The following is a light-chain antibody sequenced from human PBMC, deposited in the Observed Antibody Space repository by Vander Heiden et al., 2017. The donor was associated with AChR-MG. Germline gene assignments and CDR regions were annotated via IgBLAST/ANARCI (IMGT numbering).Light chain of an antibody. Sequence: DIVMTPSPDSLAVSLGERAHIHCKSSQSVLYSSNNKNYLAWYQQKPGQPPKLLIYWASTRESGVPDRFSGSGSGTDFTLTISSLQAEDVAVYYCQQYYSTPYTFGQGTKLEIK. V-gene: IGKV4-1*01. CDR1: QSVLYSSNNKNY. J-gene: IGKJ2*01. CDR3: QQYYSTPYT. CDR2: WAS.